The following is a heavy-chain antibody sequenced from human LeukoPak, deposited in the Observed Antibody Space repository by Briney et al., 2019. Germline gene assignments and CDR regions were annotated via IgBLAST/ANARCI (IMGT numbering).Heavy chain of an antibody. D-gene: IGHD6-13*01. V-gene: IGHV3-21*01. CDR2: ISTSSSYI. Sequence: GGSLRLSCAASGFTFITYSMNWVRQAPGKGLEWVSSISTSSSYIYSADSVKGRFTISRDNAKNSLYLQMNSLRAEDTAVYYCAKDAAGPEYWGQGTLITVSS. CDR1: GFTFITYS. CDR3: AKDAAGPEY. J-gene: IGHJ4*02.